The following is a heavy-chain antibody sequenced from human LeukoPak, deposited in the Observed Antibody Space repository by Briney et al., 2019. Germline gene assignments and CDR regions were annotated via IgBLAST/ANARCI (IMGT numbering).Heavy chain of an antibody. CDR3: ARDLDYSKGFDY. CDR2: ISYDGSNE. Sequence: GGSLRLSCAASGFTFSGYAMHWVRQAPGKGLEWVAVISYDGSNEYYADSVKGRFTISRDNSKNTLYLQMNSLSVEDTAVYYCARDLDYSKGFDYWGQGTLVTVSS. CDR1: GFTFSGYA. D-gene: IGHD4-11*01. V-gene: IGHV3-30-3*01. J-gene: IGHJ4*02.